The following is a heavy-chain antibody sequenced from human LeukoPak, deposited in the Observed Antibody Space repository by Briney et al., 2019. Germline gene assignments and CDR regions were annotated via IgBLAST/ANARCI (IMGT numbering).Heavy chain of an antibody. CDR2: MNRDGSEV. CDR1: GFPFAPFW. J-gene: IGHJ4*02. D-gene: IGHD2-15*01. Sequence: PGGSLRLSCAASGFPFAPFWMTWVRQAPGKGPEFVATMNRDGSEVAYGNSVRGRFTISRDNAKNSLYLQMDSLRVEDTAVYYCARCRGGSCYHSDDYWGQGTLVTVSS. CDR3: ARCRGGSCYHSDDY. V-gene: IGHV3-7*02.